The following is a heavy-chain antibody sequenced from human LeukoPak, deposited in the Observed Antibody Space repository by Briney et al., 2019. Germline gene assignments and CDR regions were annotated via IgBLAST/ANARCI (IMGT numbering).Heavy chain of an antibody. Sequence: GGSLRLSCVASGFTFSTYTFNWVRQTPGKGLEWLSYISSGGLTIFYADSVKGRFTISRDNTKNAIYLDMTNLRAEDTAVYYCARDFDYGDYIDFWGQGTLVAVSS. CDR2: ISSGGLTI. J-gene: IGHJ4*02. CDR3: ARDFDYGDYIDF. CDR1: GFTFSTYT. V-gene: IGHV3-48*04. D-gene: IGHD4/OR15-4a*01.